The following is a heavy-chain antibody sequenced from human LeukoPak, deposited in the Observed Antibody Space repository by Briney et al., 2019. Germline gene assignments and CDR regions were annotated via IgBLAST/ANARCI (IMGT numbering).Heavy chain of an antibody. V-gene: IGHV1-2*02. Sequence: ASVKVSCKASGYTFTGYYMHWVRQAPGQGLEWMGWINPNSGGTNYAQKFQGRATMTRDTSISTAYMELSRLRSDDTAVYYCARIEDGDYDILTGYQPGDYWGQGTLVTVSS. D-gene: IGHD3-9*01. J-gene: IGHJ4*02. CDR1: GYTFTGYY. CDR2: INPNSGGT. CDR3: ARIEDGDYDILTGYQPGDY.